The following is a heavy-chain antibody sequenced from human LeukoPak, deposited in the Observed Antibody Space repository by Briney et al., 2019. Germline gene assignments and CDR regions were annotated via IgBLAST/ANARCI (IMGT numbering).Heavy chain of an antibody. V-gene: IGHV4-34*01. D-gene: IGHD2-2*01. Sequence: SETLSLTCTVSGGSISSHFWTWIRQSPGKGLEWIGEINHSGRTNYNPSLKSRVTISVDTSKNQFSLKLSSVTAADTAVYYCARPLGYCSTSTCPQSWFDPWGQGTLVTVSS. CDR1: GGSISSHF. CDR2: INHSGRT. CDR3: ARPLGYCSTSTCPQSWFDP. J-gene: IGHJ5*02.